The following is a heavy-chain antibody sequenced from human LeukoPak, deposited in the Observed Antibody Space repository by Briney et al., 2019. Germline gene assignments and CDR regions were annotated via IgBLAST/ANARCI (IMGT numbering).Heavy chain of an antibody. CDR2: IRYDGSNK. CDR1: GFTFSSYG. D-gene: IGHD1-26*01. CDR3: AIGGSYGGYYFDC. Sequence: PGGSLRLSCAASGFTFSSYGMHWARQAPGKGLEWVAFIRYDGSNKYYADSVKGRFTISRDNSKNTLYLQMNSLRAEDTAVYYCAIGGSYGGYYFDCWGQGTLVTVSS. J-gene: IGHJ4*02. V-gene: IGHV3-30*02.